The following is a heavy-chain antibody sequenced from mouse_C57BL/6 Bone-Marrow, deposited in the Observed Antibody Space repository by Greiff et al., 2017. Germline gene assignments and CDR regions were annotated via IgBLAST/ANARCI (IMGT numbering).Heavy chain of an antibody. J-gene: IGHJ4*01. CDR1: GFSLTSYG. Sequence: VKLMESGPGLVAPSQSLSITCTVSGFSLTSYGVHWVRQPPGKGLEWLVVIWSDGSTTYNSAHKSRLSISKDNSKSQVFLKMNSLQTDDTAMDYCARPYYYDYGGYAMDYWGRGTSVTVSS. D-gene: IGHD2-4*01. CDR2: IWSDGST. V-gene: IGHV2-6*03. CDR3: ARPYYYDYGGYAMDY.